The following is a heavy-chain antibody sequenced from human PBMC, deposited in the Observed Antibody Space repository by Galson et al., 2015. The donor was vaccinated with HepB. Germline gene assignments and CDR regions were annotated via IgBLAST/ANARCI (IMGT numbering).Heavy chain of an antibody. CDR2: INSVSSHT. CDR1: GFTFSTYS. Sequence: SLRLSCAAYGFTFSTYSMTWVRQAPGMGLEWVPSINSVSSHTYYADSVRGRFTISRDNAKNSLSLQMNSLRVEDTAVYYCVRARREVLRFFDSDHWGQGTLVTVSS. J-gene: IGHJ4*02. D-gene: IGHD3-3*01. CDR3: VRARREVLRFFDSDH. V-gene: IGHV3-21*01.